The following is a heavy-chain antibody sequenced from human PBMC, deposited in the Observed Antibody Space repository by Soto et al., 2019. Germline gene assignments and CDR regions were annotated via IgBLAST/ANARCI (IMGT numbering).Heavy chain of an antibody. V-gene: IGHV3-23*01. CDR1: GFTFSNYA. J-gene: IGHJ3*02. CDR3: AKDEGPNIVSTDDAFDI. Sequence: GSLRLSCAASGFTFSNYAMSWVRQAPGKGLEWVSAISASGGSTYHSDSVKGRFTISRDNSKNMLYLEMNSLRAEDTAVYYCAKDEGPNIVSTDDAFDIWGQGTMVTVSS. CDR2: ISASGGST. D-gene: IGHD5-12*01.